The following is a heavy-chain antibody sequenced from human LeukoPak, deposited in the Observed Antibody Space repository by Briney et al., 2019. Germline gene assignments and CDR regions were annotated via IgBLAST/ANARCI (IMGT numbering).Heavy chain of an antibody. Sequence: SETLSLTCTVSGGSISSYYWSWIRQPPGKGLEWIGYIYYSGSTNYNPSLKSRVTISVDTSKNQFSLKLSSVTAADTAVYYCARERITMVRGAISGFDYWGQGTLVTVSS. J-gene: IGHJ4*02. CDR2: IYYSGST. CDR1: GGSISSYY. D-gene: IGHD3-10*01. V-gene: IGHV4-59*12. CDR3: ARERITMVRGAISGFDY.